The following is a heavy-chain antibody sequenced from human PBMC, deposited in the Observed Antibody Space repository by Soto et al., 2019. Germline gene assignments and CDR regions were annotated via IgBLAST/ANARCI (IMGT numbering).Heavy chain of an antibody. CDR3: ASGPAIVTSDYGGLSWFDP. Sequence: GGSLRLSCAASGFTFSEFSMHWVRQAPGKGLDWVSSITTSGSHLYYAESVEGRFTISRDNAKNSLYLQMKSLRGEDTAVYYCASGPAIVTSDYGGLSWFDPWGQGTMVTVYS. D-gene: IGHD3-9*01. J-gene: IGHJ5*02. CDR1: GFTFSEFS. V-gene: IGHV3-21*04. CDR2: ITTSGSHL.